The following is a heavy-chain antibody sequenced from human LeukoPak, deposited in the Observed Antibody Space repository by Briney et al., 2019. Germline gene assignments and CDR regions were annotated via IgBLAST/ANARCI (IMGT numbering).Heavy chain of an antibody. CDR3: ARAHPPTGYCSSVACYRGSEYFQH. J-gene: IGHJ1*01. D-gene: IGHD2-2*02. V-gene: IGHV1-46*01. CDR2: INPSGGGT. Sequence: ASVKVSCKASGYTFTSYYIYWVRQAPGQGLEWMGMINPSGGGTMYPQKFQGRVTMTRDTSTSTVYMELSSLRSEDTAVYYCARAHPPTGYCSSVACYRGSEYFQHWGQGTLVTVSS. CDR1: GYTFTSYY.